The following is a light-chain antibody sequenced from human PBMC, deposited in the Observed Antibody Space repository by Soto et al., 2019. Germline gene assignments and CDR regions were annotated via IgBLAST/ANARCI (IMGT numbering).Light chain of an antibody. Sequence: EIVMTKAPAPLSVSPGERPTLSCRASQSVRSNLAWYQQKPGQAPRLPIYGASTRATGIPARFSGSESGTEFNLTISSLQSEDLAVYYCQQYNNWPSITFGQGTRLEI. V-gene: IGKV3-15*01. CDR1: QSVRSN. J-gene: IGKJ5*01. CDR3: QQYNNWPSIT. CDR2: GAS.